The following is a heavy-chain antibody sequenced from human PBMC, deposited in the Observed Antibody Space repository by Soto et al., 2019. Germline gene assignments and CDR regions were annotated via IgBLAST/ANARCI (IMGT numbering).Heavy chain of an antibody. CDR1: GYTFTSYG. V-gene: IGHV1-18*01. CDR3: ARHNCQWRDWFDP. CDR2: ISAYDGNT. D-gene: IGHD1-1*01. Sequence: QVQLVQSGAEVKKPGASVKVSCKASGYTFTSYGISWVRQAPGQGLEWMGWISAYDGNTNYAQKLQGRVTMTTDTATSTVYMDLGSLRSDGTAVYYCARHNCQWRDWFDPWGQGTLVTVSS. J-gene: IGHJ5*02.